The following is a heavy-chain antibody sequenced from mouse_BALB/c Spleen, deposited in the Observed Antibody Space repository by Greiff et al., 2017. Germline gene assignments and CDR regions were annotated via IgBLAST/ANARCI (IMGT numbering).Heavy chain of an antibody. CDR2: ISSGGST. Sequence: EVKLMESGGGLVKPGGSLKLSCAASGFTFSSYAMSWVRQTPEKRLEWVASISSGGSTYYPDSVKGRFTISRDNARNILYLQMSSLRSEDTAMYYCARGSQVRRDSWFAYWGQGTLVTVSA. J-gene: IGHJ3*01. D-gene: IGHD2-14*01. V-gene: IGHV5-6-5*01. CDR3: ARGSQVRRDSWFAY. CDR1: GFTFSSYA.